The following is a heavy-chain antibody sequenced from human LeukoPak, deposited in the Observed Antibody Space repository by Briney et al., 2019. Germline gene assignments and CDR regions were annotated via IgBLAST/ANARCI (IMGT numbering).Heavy chain of an antibody. J-gene: IGHJ6*02. V-gene: IGHV3-33*01. D-gene: IGHD6-6*01. CDR2: IWYDGGNK. CDR3: ARDRGQLAYYGMDV. Sequence: GGSLRLSCAASGFTFSSYGIHWVCQAPGKGLEWVAVIWYDGGNKYYADSVKGRFTISRDNSKNTLYLQTNSLRAEDTAVYYCARDRGQLAYYGMDVWGQGTTVTVSS. CDR1: GFTFSSYG.